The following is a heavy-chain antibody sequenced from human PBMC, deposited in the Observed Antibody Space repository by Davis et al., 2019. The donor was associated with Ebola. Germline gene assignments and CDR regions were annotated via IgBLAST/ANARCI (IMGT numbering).Heavy chain of an antibody. CDR1: GGSISSYY. Sequence: PSETLSLTCTVSGGSISSYYWSWIRQPPGKGLEWIGYIYYSGSTNYNPSLKSRVTISVDTSKNQFSLKLSSVTAADTAVYYCARFVPAAPNGIDWFDPWGQGTLVTVSS. V-gene: IGHV4-59*01. J-gene: IGHJ5*02. CDR3: ARFVPAAPNGIDWFDP. D-gene: IGHD2-2*01. CDR2: IYYSGST.